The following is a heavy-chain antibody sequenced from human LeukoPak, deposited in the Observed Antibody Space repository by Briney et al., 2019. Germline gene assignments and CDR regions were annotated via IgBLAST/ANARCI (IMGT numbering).Heavy chain of an antibody. V-gene: IGHV3-7*03. CDR3: TRDAFQSGPWTYRFDY. CDR2: IKQDGSEK. J-gene: IGHJ4*02. Sequence: GGSLRLSCAASGFTFNSYWMSWVRQAPGKGLEWVANIKQDGSEKYYVDSVKGRFTISRDNAKNSLCLQMNGLRADDTALYYCTRDAFQSGPWTYRFDYWGQGTLVTVSS. CDR1: GFTFNSYW. D-gene: IGHD3-16*02.